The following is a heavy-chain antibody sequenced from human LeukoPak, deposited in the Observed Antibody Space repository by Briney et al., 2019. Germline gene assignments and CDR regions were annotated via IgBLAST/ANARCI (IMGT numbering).Heavy chain of an antibody. V-gene: IGHV3-7*01. J-gene: IGHJ4*02. D-gene: IGHD1-14*01. CDR2: IKQDGSEK. CDR3: ARGGIPTSDY. CDR1: GLTFSSYW. Sequence: GGSLRLSCAASGLTFSSYWMSWVRQAPGKGLEWVANIKQDGSEKYYVDSVKGRFTISRDNPKNSLYLQMNSLTAEDTAVYYCARGGIPTSDYWGQGTLVTVSS.